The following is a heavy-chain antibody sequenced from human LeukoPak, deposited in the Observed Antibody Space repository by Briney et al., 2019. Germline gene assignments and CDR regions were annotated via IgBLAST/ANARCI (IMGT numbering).Heavy chain of an antibody. V-gene: IGHV3-66*02. Sequence: GGSLRLSCAASGFTVSSNYMSWVRQAPGKGLEWVSVIYSGGSTYYADSVKGRLTISRDNSKNTLYLQMNSLRAEDTAVYYCARAPHDFWSGYFDYWGQGTLVTVSS. J-gene: IGHJ4*02. CDR3: ARAPHDFWSGYFDY. CDR2: IYSGGST. CDR1: GFTVSSNY. D-gene: IGHD3-3*01.